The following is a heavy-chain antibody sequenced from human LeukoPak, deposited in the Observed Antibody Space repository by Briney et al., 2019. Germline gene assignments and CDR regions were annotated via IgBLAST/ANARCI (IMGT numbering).Heavy chain of an antibody. V-gene: IGHV3-66*02. Sequence: GGSLRLSCAASGFTVSSNYMSWVRQAPGKGLEWVSVIYSGGSTYYADSVKGRFTISRDNSKNTLSLQINSLRSEDTAVYYCAKDLHYYGPGSSPQYWGQGTLVTVSS. D-gene: IGHD3-10*01. CDR1: GFTVSSNY. CDR3: AKDLHYYGPGSSPQY. CDR2: IYSGGST. J-gene: IGHJ4*02.